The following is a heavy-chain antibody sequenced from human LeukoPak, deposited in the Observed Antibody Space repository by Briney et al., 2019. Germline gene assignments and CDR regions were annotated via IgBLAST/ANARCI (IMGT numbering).Heavy chain of an antibody. CDR2: ISSSGSGT. CDR1: GFTFSNYA. J-gene: IGHJ4*02. V-gene: IGHV3-23*01. Sequence: PGGSLRLSCAASGFTFSNYAMNWVRQAPGKGLEWVSAISSSGSGTYYADSVKGRFAVSRDSSKNTLYLQMNSLRAEDTAVYYCAKDRSQLWLSYFDYWGQGTLVTVSS. CDR3: AKDRSQLWLSYFDY. D-gene: IGHD5-18*01.